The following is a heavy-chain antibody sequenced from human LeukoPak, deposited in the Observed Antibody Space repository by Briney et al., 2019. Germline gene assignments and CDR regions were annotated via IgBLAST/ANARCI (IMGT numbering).Heavy chain of an antibody. V-gene: IGHV3-7*01. CDR3: ARGIVVVVGASDHFDY. Sequence: GGSLRLSCAASGFTFSTYWMNWVRQAPGKGLERVGTISPDGSDKYYVDSVKGRFTISRDNAKTSLYLQINSLRADDTALYFCARGIVVVVGASDHFDYWGQGTLITVSS. J-gene: IGHJ4*02. CDR1: GFTFSTYW. D-gene: IGHD2-15*01. CDR2: ISPDGSDK.